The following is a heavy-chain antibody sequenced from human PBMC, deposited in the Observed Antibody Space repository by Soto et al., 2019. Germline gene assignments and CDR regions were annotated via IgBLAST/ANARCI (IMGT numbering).Heavy chain of an antibody. CDR3: ANPPRY. CDR1: GGTFSSYT. Sequence: QVQLVQSGAEVKKPGSSVKVSCKASGGTFSSYTVSWVRQAPGQGLEWMGRIIPILGIANYAQKFQGRVTMPAEKSTGTADMELSSLRLEYTAVYSCANPPRYWGQGTLVTVYS. CDR2: IIPILGIA. V-gene: IGHV1-69*02. J-gene: IGHJ4*02.